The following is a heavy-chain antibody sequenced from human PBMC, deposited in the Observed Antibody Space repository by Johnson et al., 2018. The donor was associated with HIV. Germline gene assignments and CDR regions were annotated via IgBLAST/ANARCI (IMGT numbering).Heavy chain of an antibody. D-gene: IGHD4-23*01. V-gene: IGHV3-66*01. J-gene: IGHJ3*02. Sequence: EVQLVESGGGVVQPGRSLRLSCAASGFTVSSNYMSWVRQAPGKGLEWVSVIYSGGSTYYADSVKGRFTISRDNSKNTLYLQMNSLRAEDTAVYHCARERPGYGGHDAFDIWGQGTIVTVSS. CDR1: GFTVSSNY. CDR2: IYSGGST. CDR3: ARERPGYGGHDAFDI.